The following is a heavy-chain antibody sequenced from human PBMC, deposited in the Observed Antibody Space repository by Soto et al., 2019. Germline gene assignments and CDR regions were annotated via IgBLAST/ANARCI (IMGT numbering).Heavy chain of an antibody. CDR1: GFSLSTSGVT. D-gene: IGHD2-2*01. CDR2: IYWDDDK. V-gene: IGHV2-5*02. Sequence: KESGPTLVKPTQTLTLTCTFSGFSLSTSGVTVGWIRQPPGKALEWLALIYWDDDKRSSPSLKNRLTITKDTSKNQVVLTITNMEPVDTATYYCAHSQSLDIVVVPAAIHPGEVYFDYWGHGTPVTVSS. J-gene: IGHJ4*01. CDR3: AHSQSLDIVVVPAAIHPGEVYFDY.